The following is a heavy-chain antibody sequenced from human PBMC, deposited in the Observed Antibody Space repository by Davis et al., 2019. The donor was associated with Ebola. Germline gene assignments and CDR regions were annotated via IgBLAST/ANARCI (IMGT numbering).Heavy chain of an antibody. J-gene: IGHJ3*01. CDR2: IYNSGYT. Sequence: PSETLSLTCTVSGGSISSGDYYWSWIRQPPGKGLEWIAYIYNSGYTYYNPSLKSRVTISVDTSKNQFSLRLRSVTASDTAVYHCARDEADDYGRLDAFDFWGPGTMVTVSS. CDR1: GGSISSGDYY. V-gene: IGHV4-30-4*01. CDR3: ARDEADDYGRLDAFDF. D-gene: IGHD4-17*01.